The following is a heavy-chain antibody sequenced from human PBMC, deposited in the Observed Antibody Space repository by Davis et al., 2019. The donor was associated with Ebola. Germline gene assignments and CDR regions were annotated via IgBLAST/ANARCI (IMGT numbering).Heavy chain of an antibody. V-gene: IGHV5-51*01. D-gene: IGHD1-26*01. Sequence: GESLKISCKDSGNSFASHWIGWVRQMPGKGLEWMGIIYPSDSNTKYSPSFQGRVTISVDKSLNTAYLQWSSLEASDSAIYYCARQAAGAPSPLDYWGQGTLVTVSS. J-gene: IGHJ4*02. CDR2: IYPSDSNT. CDR3: ARQAAGAPSPLDY. CDR1: GNSFASHW.